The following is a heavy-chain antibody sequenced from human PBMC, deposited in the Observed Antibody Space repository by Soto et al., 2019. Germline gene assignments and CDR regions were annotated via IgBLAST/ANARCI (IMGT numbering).Heavy chain of an antibody. CDR2: INHSGST. V-gene: IGHV4-34*01. J-gene: IGHJ5*02. CDR1: GGSFSGYY. D-gene: IGHD2-2*01. CDR3: ARGPYDIVVVPAAPNWFDP. Sequence: QVQLQQWGAGLLKPSETLSLTCAVYGGSFSGYYWSWIRQPPGKGLEWLGEINHSGSTNYNPSLKRRVTLSVDTSKNQFSLKLSSVTAADTAVYYCARGPYDIVVVPAAPNWFDPWGQGTLVTVSS.